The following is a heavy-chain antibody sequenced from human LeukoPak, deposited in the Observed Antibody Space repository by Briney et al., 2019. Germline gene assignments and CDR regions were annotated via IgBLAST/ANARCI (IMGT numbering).Heavy chain of an antibody. J-gene: IGHJ4*02. CDR2: ISGSGGST. CDR3: AKVALGYCSGGSCYCDY. V-gene: IGHV3-23*01. D-gene: IGHD2-15*01. CDR1: GFTFSSYA. Sequence: GGSLRLSCAASGFTFSSYAMSWVRQAPGKGLEWVSAISGSGGSTYYADSVKGRFTISRDNYKNTLYLQMNSLRAEDTAVYYCAKVALGYCSGGSCYCDYWGQGTLVTVSS.